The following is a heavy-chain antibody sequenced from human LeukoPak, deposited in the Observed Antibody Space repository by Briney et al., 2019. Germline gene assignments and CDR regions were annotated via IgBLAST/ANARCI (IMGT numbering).Heavy chain of an antibody. J-gene: IGHJ5*02. Sequence: SETLSLTWTVSGGSISSGSYYWSWIRQPAGKGLEWIGRIYTSGSTNYNPSLKSRVTISVDTSKNQFSLKLSSVTAADTAVYYCARDLASSGWYETNWFDPWGQGTLVTVSS. CDR1: GGSISSGSYY. CDR3: ARDLASSGWYETNWFDP. V-gene: IGHV4-61*02. D-gene: IGHD6-19*01. CDR2: IYTSGST.